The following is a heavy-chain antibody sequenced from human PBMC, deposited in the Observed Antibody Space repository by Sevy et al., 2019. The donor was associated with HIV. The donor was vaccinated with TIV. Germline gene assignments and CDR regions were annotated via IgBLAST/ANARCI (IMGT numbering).Heavy chain of an antibody. J-gene: IGHJ6*02. Sequence: SQTLSLTFAISGDSVSSNNAAWNWIRQSPSRGLEWLGRTFYRSNWYNDYAVSMKGRITINPDTSKNQLSLQLTSVTPEETAVYYCARDGLTYGGMDVWGQGTTVTVSS. V-gene: IGHV6-1*01. CDR3: ARDGLTYGGMDV. D-gene: IGHD1-20*01. CDR2: TFYRSNWYN. CDR1: GDSVSSNNAA.